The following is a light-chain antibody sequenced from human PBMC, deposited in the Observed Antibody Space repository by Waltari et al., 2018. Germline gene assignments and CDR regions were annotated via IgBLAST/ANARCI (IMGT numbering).Light chain of an antibody. CDR2: LVY. V-gene: IGKV2-28*01. CDR1: QSLLHSSGNTF. CDR3: MQARQTPWT. Sequence: DIVMTQSPLSLSVTTGEPASISCRSSQSLLHSSGNTFLDWDLQKTGQSPQRLIYLVYNRASGVPDRFSGSGSGTDLTLKISIVEAEDVGVYFCMQARQTPWTFGQGTKVESK. J-gene: IGKJ1*01.